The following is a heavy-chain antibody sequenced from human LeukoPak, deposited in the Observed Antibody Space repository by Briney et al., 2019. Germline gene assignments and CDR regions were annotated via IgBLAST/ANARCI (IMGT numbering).Heavy chain of an antibody. CDR1: GYTFTNYG. D-gene: IGHD1-26*01. J-gene: IGHJ4*02. CDR2: ISAYNGNT. V-gene: IGHV1-18*01. Sequence: ASVKVSCKASGYTFTNYGISWVRQAPGQGLEWMGWISAYNGNTHYAQNLQGRVTMTTDTSISTAYMELSRLRSDDTAVYYCARDLGGALLNSAVGADELDYWGQGTLVTVSS. CDR3: ARDLGGALLNSAVGADELDY.